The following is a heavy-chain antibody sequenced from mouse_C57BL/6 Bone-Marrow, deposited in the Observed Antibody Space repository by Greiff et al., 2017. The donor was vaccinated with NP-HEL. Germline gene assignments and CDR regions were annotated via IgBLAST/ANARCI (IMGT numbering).Heavy chain of an antibody. Sequence: DVMLVESGGGLVQPGGSLKLSCAASGFTFSDYYMYWVRQTPEKRLEWVAYISNGGGSTYYPDTVKGRFTISRDNAKNTLYLQMSRLKSEDTAMYYCARHETGTVYYYAMDYWGQGTSVTVSS. CDR3: ARHETGTVYYYAMDY. V-gene: IGHV5-12*01. CDR1: GFTFSDYY. J-gene: IGHJ4*01. D-gene: IGHD4-1*01. CDR2: ISNGGGST.